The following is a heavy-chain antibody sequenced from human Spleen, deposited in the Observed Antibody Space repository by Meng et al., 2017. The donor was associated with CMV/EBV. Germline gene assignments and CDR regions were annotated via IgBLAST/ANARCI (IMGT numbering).Heavy chain of an antibody. CDR3: ARDAGAIDY. V-gene: IGHV1-18*01. D-gene: IGHD1-26*01. CDR2: ISAYNGNT. J-gene: IGHJ4*02. CDR1: GYPFPCYG. Sequence: KVSCAVSGYPFPCYGTSWVRQAPGQGLEWMGWISAYNGNTNYAQKLQGRVTMTTDTSTSTAYMELRSLRSDDTAVYYCARDAGAIDYWGQGTLVTVSS.